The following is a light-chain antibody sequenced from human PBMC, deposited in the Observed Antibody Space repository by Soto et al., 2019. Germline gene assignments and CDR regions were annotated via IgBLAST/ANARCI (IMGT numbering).Light chain of an antibody. Sequence: QSVLTQPASVSGSPGQSITISCTGTNSDVGAFNFVFWYQQHPGKAPKLIIYEVSNRPSGVSNRFSGSKSGNTASLTISGLQAEDEADYYCTSYTSTSHYVFGTGTKVT. V-gene: IGLV2-14*01. CDR1: NSDVGAFNF. CDR2: EVS. J-gene: IGLJ1*01. CDR3: TSYTSTSHYV.